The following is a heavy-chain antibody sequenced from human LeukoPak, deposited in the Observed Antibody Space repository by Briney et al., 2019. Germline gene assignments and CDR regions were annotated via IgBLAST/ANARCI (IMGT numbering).Heavy chain of an antibody. CDR1: GFTFSSYW. J-gene: IGHJ5*02. CDR3: ARERNYDFWSGYSNWFDP. CDR2: INSDGSST. Sequence: GGSLRLSCAASGFTFSSYWMHWVRQAPGKGLVWVSRINSDGSSTSYADSVKGRFTISRDNAKNTLYLQMNSLRAEDTAVYYCARERNYDFWSGYSNWFDPWGQGTLVTVSS. D-gene: IGHD3-3*01. V-gene: IGHV3-74*01.